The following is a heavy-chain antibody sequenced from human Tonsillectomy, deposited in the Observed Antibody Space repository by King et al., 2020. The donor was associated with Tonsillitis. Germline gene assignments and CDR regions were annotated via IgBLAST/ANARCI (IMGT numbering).Heavy chain of an antibody. CDR1: GFSLSTSGMC. J-gene: IGHJ4*02. CDR3: ARLDTSSYNAHCDY. CDR2: IDWDDDK. Sequence: VTLKESGPALVKPTQTLTLTCTFSGFSLSTSGMCVTWIRQPPGKALEWLARIDWDDDKYYSTSLKTRLTISKDTSKNQVVLRMTNMDPVDTATYYCARLDTSSYNAHCDYWGQGTLVTVSS. V-gene: IGHV2-70*11. D-gene: IGHD3-22*01.